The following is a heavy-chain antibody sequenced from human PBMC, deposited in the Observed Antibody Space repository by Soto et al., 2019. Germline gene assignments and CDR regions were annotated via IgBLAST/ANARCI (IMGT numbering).Heavy chain of an antibody. CDR3: ASNGGYESSVQTPVMLRAHTNVNAFDI. CDR2: IYYSGST. CDR1: GGYLSSSSYY. J-gene: IGHJ3*02. D-gene: IGHD3-22*01. V-gene: IGHV4-39*01. Sequence: QLQLQESGPGLVKPSETLSLTCTVSGGYLSSSSYYWGWIRQPPGKGMEWIGSIYYSGSTYYNPSLKSRVLMSVDTSKNTFELKLSPVSAADTAVYFCASNGGYESSVQTPVMLRAHTNVNAFDIWCQGTIV.